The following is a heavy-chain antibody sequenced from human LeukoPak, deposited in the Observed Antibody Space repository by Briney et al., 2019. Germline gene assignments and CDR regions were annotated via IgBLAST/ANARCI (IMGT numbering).Heavy chain of an antibody. CDR3: ATDFYDTT. Sequence: GGSLRLSCATSGFSFSDAWMNWVRQAPGKGLEWVGRIRRNSDGGTIDYAAPVKGRFALSRDDSKNTLCLHMSSLQTEDTAVYYCATDFYDTTWGQGTLVTVSS. CDR2: IRRNSDGGTI. V-gene: IGHV3-15*07. CDR1: GFSFSDAW. D-gene: IGHD3-22*01. J-gene: IGHJ5*02.